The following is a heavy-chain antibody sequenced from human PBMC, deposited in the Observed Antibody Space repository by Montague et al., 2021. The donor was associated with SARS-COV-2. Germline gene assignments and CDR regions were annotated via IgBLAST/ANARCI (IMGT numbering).Heavy chain of an antibody. CDR1: GDSFTYFY. V-gene: IGHV4-4*07. CDR2: VSASGST. Sequence: SETLSLTCSVSGDSFTYFYWSWIRQPAGKGLEWIGRVSASGSTNXNPSLNSRVTMSVDTSKKQFSLRLSPVTAADTTVYYCARDVVAAPGTFDYWGQGTLVTVSS. D-gene: IGHD6-13*01. J-gene: IGHJ4*02. CDR3: ARDVVAAPGTFDY.